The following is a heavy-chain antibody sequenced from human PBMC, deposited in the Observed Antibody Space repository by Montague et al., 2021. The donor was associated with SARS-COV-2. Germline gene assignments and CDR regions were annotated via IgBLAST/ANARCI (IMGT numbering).Heavy chain of an antibody. J-gene: IGHJ3*02. CDR2: INYGETT. CDR3: ARPKHDNCPDRAFDI. D-gene: IGHD2-8*02. Sequence: SXTLSLTCTVSGDSISSSSNYWGWIRQSPGKGLEWIVSINYGETTYYNPSLKSRLTISVDTSKNQFYLRLMSVTAAGSAWYYCARPKHDNCPDRAFDIWGQGTMVTVSS. V-gene: IGHV4-39*01. CDR1: GDSISSSSNY.